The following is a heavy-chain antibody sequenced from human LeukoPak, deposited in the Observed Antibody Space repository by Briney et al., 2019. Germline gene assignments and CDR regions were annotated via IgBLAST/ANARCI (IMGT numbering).Heavy chain of an antibody. CDR2: IKRDGSEK. J-gene: IGHJ4*02. D-gene: IGHD6-13*01. CDR1: RFTFTDYW. V-gene: IGHV3-7*01. Sequence: GGSLGLSCAASRFTFTDYWMSWVRQVPGKGLEWVANIKRDGSEKYYVDSVKGRFTISRDNAKNSLYLQMNSLRTEDTAVYYCARGRGSWYGVYFDYWGQGTLVTVSS. CDR3: ARGRGSWYGVYFDY.